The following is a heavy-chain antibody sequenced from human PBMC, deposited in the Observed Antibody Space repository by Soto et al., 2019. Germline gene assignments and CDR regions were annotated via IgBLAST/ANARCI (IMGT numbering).Heavy chain of an antibody. V-gene: IGHV3-30*18. Sequence: PGGSLRLSCAASGFTFSSYGMHWVRQAPGKGLEWVAVISYDGSNKYYADSVKGRFTISRDNSKNTLYLQMNSLRAEDTAVYYCAKDFGPHYYDSSGRGLWYYYGMDVWGQGTTVTVSS. D-gene: IGHD3-22*01. CDR3: AKDFGPHYYDSSGRGLWYYYGMDV. CDR2: ISYDGSNK. CDR1: GFTFSSYG. J-gene: IGHJ6*02.